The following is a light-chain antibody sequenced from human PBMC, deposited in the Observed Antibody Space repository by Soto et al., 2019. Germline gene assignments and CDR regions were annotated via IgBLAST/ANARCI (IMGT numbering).Light chain of an antibody. CDR1: SSNIGAGYD. V-gene: IGLV1-40*01. CDR2: YNT. J-gene: IGLJ1*01. Sequence: QSVLTQPPSVSGAPGQRVTISCTGRSSNIGAGYDVHWYQQLPGPAPKLLIYYNTNRPSGVPDRFSVSKSATSASLAITGLQAEDEADYYCQSYDNSLSYVFGTGTKVTVL. CDR3: QSYDNSLSYV.